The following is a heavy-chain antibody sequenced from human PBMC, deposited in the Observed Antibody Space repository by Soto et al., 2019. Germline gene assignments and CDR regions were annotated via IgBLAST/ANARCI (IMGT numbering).Heavy chain of an antibody. J-gene: IGHJ3*02. CDR3: ECCSYYYDSSSYFSGDAFDI. Sequence: EVQLVESGGGLVKPGGSLRLSCAASGFTFSNYWMHWVRQGPGKELVWVSRISSDGSSINYADSVKGRFTISRDNAKNTLYLQMISLSAEGTAVYYCECCSYYYDSSSYFSGDAFDIWGHGTMVTVSS. D-gene: IGHD3-22*01. CDR1: GFTFSNYW. CDR2: ISSDGSSI. V-gene: IGHV3-74*02.